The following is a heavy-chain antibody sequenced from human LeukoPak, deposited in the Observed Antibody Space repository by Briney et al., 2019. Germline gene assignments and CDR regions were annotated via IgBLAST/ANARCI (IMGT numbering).Heavy chain of an antibody. J-gene: IGHJ6*02. D-gene: IGHD2-15*01. Sequence: GRSLRLSCAASGFTFSSYGMHWVRQAPGKGLEWVAVISYDGSNKYYADSVKGRFTSSRDNSKNTLYLQMSSLRAEDTAVYYCAKGGSGYCSGGSCRAYYYGMDVWGQGTTVTVSS. CDR3: AKGGSGYCSGGSCRAYYYGMDV. CDR1: GFTFSSYG. CDR2: ISYDGSNK. V-gene: IGHV3-30*18.